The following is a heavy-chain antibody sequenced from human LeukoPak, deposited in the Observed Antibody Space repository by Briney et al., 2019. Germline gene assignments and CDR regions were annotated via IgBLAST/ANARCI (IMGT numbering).Heavy chain of an antibody. V-gene: IGHV1-2*02. Sequence: ASVTVSCKASGYTFTGYYMNWVRQAPGQGLEWMGWINPNSGGTNYAQKFQGRVTMTRDTSISTAYMELSRLRSDDTAVYYCARGRKLLANSRYGMDVWGKGTTVTVSS. J-gene: IGHJ6*04. D-gene: IGHD2-15*01. CDR3: ARGRKLLANSRYGMDV. CDR1: GYTFTGYY. CDR2: INPNSGGT.